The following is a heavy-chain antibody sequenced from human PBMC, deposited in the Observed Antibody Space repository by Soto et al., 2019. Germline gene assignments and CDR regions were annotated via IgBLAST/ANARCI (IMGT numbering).Heavy chain of an antibody. CDR3: ARDRGRDGYNWWPNHNWFDP. J-gene: IGHJ5*02. D-gene: IGHD5-12*01. CDR1: GYTFTSYG. CDR2: ISAYNGNT. Sequence: QVQLVQSEAEVKKPGASVKVSCKASGYTFTSYGISWVRQAPGQGLEWMGWISAYNGNTNYAQKLQGRVTMTTDTSTSTAYMELRSLRSDDTAVYYCARDRGRDGYNWWPNHNWFDPWGQGTLVTVSS. V-gene: IGHV1-18*01.